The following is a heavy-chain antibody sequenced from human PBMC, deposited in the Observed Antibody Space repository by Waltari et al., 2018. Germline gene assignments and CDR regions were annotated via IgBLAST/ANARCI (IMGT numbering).Heavy chain of an antibody. CDR3: ARDLLPVEPDAFDI. D-gene: IGHD2-15*01. Sequence: QVQLQESGPGLVKPSETLSLTCTVSGGSISSYYWSWIRQPAGKGLEWIGRIYTSGSTNYNPSLKSRVTMSVDTSKNQFSLKLSSVTAADTGVYYCARDLLPVEPDAFDIWGQGTMVTVSS. V-gene: IGHV4-4*07. CDR2: IYTSGST. CDR1: GGSISSYY. J-gene: IGHJ3*02.